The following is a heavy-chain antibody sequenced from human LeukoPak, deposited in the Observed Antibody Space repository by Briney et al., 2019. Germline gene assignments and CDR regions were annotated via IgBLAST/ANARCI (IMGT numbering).Heavy chain of an antibody. D-gene: IGHD3-3*01. J-gene: IGHJ6*03. Sequence: GGSLRLSCAASGFTFSTYAMSWVRQAPGKGLEWVSASGSGGSTYYADSVKGRFTISRDNSKNTLYLQMNSLRAEDTAVYYCAKGQRTIFGVVNYYYYMDVWGKGTTVTVSS. V-gene: IGHV3-23*01. CDR1: GFTFSTYA. CDR3: AKGQRTIFGVVNYYYYMDV. CDR2: SGSGGST.